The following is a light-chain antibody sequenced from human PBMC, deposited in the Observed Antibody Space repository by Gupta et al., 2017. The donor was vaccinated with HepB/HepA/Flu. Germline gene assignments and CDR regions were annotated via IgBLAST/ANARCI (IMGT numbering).Light chain of an antibody. CDR1: QSVGNN. V-gene: IGKV3-15*01. J-gene: IGKJ5*01. Sequence: ELVLTQSPATLSVSPGERVSLSCRASQSVGNNLAWYQQRLGQAPRLLIYNEFTRASDIPARFSGSGSGTEFILAITNLQSEDFAVYYCQHYNNRPPKITFGQGTRLETK. CDR2: NEF. CDR3: QHYNNRPPKIT.